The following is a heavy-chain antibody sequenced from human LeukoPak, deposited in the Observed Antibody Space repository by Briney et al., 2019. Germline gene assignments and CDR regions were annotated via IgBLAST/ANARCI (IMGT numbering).Heavy chain of an antibody. CDR2: ISAYNGNT. CDR1: GYTFTSYG. D-gene: IGHD6-19*01. CDR3: AREAGSSGWDWFDP. J-gene: IGHJ5*02. V-gene: IGHV1-18*01. Sequence: ASVKVSCKASGYTFTSYGISWVQQAPGQGLEWMGWISAYNGNTNYAQKLQGRVTMTTDTSTSTAYMELRSLRSDDTAVYYCAREAGSSGWDWFDPWGQGTLVTVSS.